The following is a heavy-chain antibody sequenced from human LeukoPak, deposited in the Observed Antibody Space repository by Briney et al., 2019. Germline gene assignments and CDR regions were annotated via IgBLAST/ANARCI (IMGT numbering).Heavy chain of an antibody. V-gene: IGHV3-23*01. D-gene: IGHD3-22*01. CDR1: GFSVSTYA. CDR3: AKRSRDSSGYFDY. J-gene: IGHJ4*02. Sequence: GGSLRLSCAVSGFSVSTYAMSWVRQAPGKGLEWVSAITGSGDYTNFADSVKGRLTISRDNSKNTLYLQMNSLRAEDTAVYYCAKRSRDSSGYFDYWGQGSLVTVSS. CDR2: ITGSGDYT.